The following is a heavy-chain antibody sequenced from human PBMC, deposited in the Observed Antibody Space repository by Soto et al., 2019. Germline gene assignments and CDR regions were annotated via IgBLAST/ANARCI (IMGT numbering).Heavy chain of an antibody. CDR2: VYYSGSS. Sequence: SETLSLTCTVSGDSISGGASFWSWIRQPPGKGLEWIANVYYSGSSYYNPSLKSRLTISVDTTKNQFSLQLKSMTAADTAVYYCAKLSCTSSTCYFPGCFDPWGQGTLVTVSS. D-gene: IGHD2-2*01. CDR3: AKLSCTSSTCYFPGCFDP. CDR1: GDSISGGASF. V-gene: IGHV4-31*03. J-gene: IGHJ5*02.